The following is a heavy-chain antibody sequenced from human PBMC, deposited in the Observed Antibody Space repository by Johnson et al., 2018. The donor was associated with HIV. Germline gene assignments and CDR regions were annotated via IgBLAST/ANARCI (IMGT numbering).Heavy chain of an antibody. CDR2: ISYDGTNK. CDR3: ARGPVMVRGVTDAFDI. Sequence: QMLLVESGGGVVQPGRSLRLSCAASGFTFSSYAMHWVRQAPGKGLEWVAVISYDGTNKYYADSAKGRFTISRDNSRNTLFLQMNSLRVEDTAAYYCARGPVMVRGVTDAFDIWGQGTMVTVSS. V-gene: IGHV3-30*04. J-gene: IGHJ3*02. CDR1: GFTFSSYA. D-gene: IGHD3-10*01.